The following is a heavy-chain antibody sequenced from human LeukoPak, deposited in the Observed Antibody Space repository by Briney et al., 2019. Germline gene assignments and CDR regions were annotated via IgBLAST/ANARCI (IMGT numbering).Heavy chain of an antibody. Sequence: GGSLRLSCAGSGFTLRSDWMSWVRQAPGKGLEWVANIKQDGSEKYYVDSVKGRFTISRDNAKNSLFLQMNSLRAEDTAVYYCARPYYYSSGSLPYWGQGTLVTVSS. CDR2: IKQDGSEK. CDR1: GFTLRSDW. V-gene: IGHV3-7*01. J-gene: IGHJ4*02. CDR3: ARPYYYSSGSLPY. D-gene: IGHD3-10*01.